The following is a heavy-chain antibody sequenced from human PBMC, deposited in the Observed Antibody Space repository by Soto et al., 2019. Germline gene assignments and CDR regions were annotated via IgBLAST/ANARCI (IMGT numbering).Heavy chain of an antibody. CDR1: GHSISCGYY. CDR2: IYHGGST. D-gene: IGHD5-12*01. J-gene: IGHJ6*02. CDR3: ARGWNSGYYRPGCMDV. V-gene: IGHV4-38-2*01. Sequence: SETLSLTCAVSGHSISCGYYWGWIRQPPGERLEWIGSIYHGGSTYYNPSLKSRVTISVDKSKNPFSLQLNCVTAADTAVYYCARGWNSGYYRPGCMDVWGQGTTVTVSS.